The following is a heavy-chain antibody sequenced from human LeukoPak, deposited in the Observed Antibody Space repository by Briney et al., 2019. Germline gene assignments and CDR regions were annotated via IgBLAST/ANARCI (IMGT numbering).Heavy chain of an antibody. J-gene: IGHJ5*02. CDR3: ARVRYENYYDSSGYHNNWFDP. CDR1: GGSISSSRYY. CDR2: IYESGAT. V-gene: IGHV4-39*07. D-gene: IGHD3-22*01. Sequence: SETLSLTCTVSGGSISSSRYYWGWIRQSPGRGLEWIGSIYESGATYYNPSLKSRVTVSVDTSKNQFSLKLSSVTAADTAVYYCARVRYENYYDSSGYHNNWFDPWGQGTLVTVSS.